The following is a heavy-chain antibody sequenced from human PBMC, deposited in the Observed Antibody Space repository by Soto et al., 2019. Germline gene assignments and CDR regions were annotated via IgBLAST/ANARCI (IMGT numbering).Heavy chain of an antibody. D-gene: IGHD2-15*01. V-gene: IGHV3-74*01. CDR3: TRRLSVVGTSSFDY. J-gene: IGHJ4*02. Sequence: EVQLVESGGGLVQPGGSLRLSCAASGFTISSHWMHWVRQAPGKGLVWVSRINTDGSSTSYADSVKGRFTTSRDNAKNTLYLQMNSLRAEDTAVYYCTRRLSVVGTSSFDYWGQGTLVTVSS. CDR1: GFTISSHW. CDR2: INTDGSST.